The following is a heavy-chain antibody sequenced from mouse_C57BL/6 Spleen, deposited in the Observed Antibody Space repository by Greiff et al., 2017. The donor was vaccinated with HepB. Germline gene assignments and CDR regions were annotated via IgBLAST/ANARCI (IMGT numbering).Heavy chain of an antibody. CDR2: IYPGGGYT. Sequence: QVQLQQSGAELVRPGTSVKMSCKASGYTFTNYWIGWAKQRPGHGLEWIGDIYPGGGYTNYNEKFKGKATLTADKSSSTAYMQFSSLTSEDSAIYYCARESNYRYFDVWGTGTTVTVSS. J-gene: IGHJ1*03. CDR1: GYTFTNYW. V-gene: IGHV1-63*01. D-gene: IGHD1-3*01. CDR3: ARESNYRYFDV.